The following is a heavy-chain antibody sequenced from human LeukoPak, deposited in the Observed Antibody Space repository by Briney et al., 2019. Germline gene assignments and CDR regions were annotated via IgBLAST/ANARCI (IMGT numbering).Heavy chain of an antibody. CDR3: ARDRVAVAGHFDY. CDR2: ISYDGSNK. CDR1: GFTFSHYA. D-gene: IGHD6-19*01. J-gene: IGHJ4*02. Sequence: PGGFLRLSCAASGFTFSHYAMHWVRQAPGKGLEWVAVISYDGSNKYYADSVKGRFTISRDNSKNTLYLQMNSLRAEDTAVYYCARDRVAVAGHFDYWGQGTLVTVSS. V-gene: IGHV3-30-3*01.